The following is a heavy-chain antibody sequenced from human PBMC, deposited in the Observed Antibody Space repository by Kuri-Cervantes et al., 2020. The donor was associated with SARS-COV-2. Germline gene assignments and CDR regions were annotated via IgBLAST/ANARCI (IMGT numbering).Heavy chain of an antibody. V-gene: IGHV3-23*01. Sequence: GESLKISCAASELTFSSYGMHWVRQAPGKGLEWVSSISGSAFSTYYADSVKARFTVSRDNSKNTLYLQMNSLRVEDTALYYCAKLKGIAAAGTIDYWGQGTLVTVSS. CDR1: ELTFSSYG. D-gene: IGHD6-13*01. CDR2: ISGSAFST. CDR3: AKLKGIAAAGTIDY. J-gene: IGHJ4*02.